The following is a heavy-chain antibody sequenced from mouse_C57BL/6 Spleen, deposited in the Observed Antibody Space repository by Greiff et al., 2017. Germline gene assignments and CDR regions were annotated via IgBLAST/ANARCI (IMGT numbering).Heavy chain of an antibody. CDR3: ARDAVVEGYYFDY. D-gene: IGHD1-1*01. V-gene: IGHV3-6*01. CDR2: ISYDGSN. CDR1: GYSITSGYY. Sequence: DVKLQESGPGLVKPSQSLSLTCSVTGYSITSGYYWNWIRQFPGNKLEWMGYISYDGSNNYNPSLKNRISITRDTSKNQFFLKLNSVTTEDTATYYCARDAVVEGYYFDYWGQGTTLTVSS. J-gene: IGHJ2*01.